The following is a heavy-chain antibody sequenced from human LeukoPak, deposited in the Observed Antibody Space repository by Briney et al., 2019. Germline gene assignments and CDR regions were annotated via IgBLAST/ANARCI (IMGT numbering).Heavy chain of an antibody. CDR2: IWYDGSNK. D-gene: IGHD3-10*01. V-gene: IGHV3-33*01. J-gene: IGHJ6*04. Sequence: GGSLRLSCAASGFTFSSYGMHWVRQAPGKGLEWVAVIWYDGSNKYYADSVKGRFTISRDNSKNTLYLQMNSLRAEDTAVYYCAREFPLFLGYGMDVWGKGTTVTVSS. CDR1: GFTFSSYG. CDR3: AREFPLFLGYGMDV.